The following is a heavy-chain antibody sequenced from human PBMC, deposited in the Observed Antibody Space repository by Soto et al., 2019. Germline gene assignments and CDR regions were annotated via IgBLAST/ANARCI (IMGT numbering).Heavy chain of an antibody. V-gene: IGHV1-3*01. CDR3: ARGKGMEENYYYGLDI. Sequence: ASLKVSCKASGYTFSTYAIHCVRQAPGQSLEWMGWINGGTGQTKSSHRFQDRVTITRDASASTAYMELNSLRSEDTAVYYCARGKGMEENYYYGLDIWGQGTTVTVSS. CDR2: INGGTGQT. J-gene: IGHJ6*02. D-gene: IGHD1-1*01. CDR1: GYTFSTYA.